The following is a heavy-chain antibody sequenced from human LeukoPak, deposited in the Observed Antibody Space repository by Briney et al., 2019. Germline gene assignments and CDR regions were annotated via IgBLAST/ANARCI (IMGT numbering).Heavy chain of an antibody. D-gene: IGHD3-10*01. CDR3: AKDSAFYYIDV. V-gene: IGHV3-23*01. CDR1: GITFSSYA. CDR2: INGSGGST. Sequence: GGSLRLSCAASGITFSSYAMSWVRQAPGKGLEWVSDINGSGGSTYYADSVKGRFTISRDNSKNTLYLQMNILKGDDTAVYYCAKDSAFYYIDVWGKGTTVIISS. J-gene: IGHJ6*03.